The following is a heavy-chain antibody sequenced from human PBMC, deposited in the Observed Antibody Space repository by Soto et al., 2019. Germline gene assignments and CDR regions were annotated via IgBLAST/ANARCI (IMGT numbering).Heavy chain of an antibody. D-gene: IGHD3-3*01. CDR3: AKASPYDFWSGYFPLNWFDP. Sequence: PGGSLRLSCAASGFTFSSYAMSWVRQAPGKGLEWVSAISGSAGSTYYADSVKGRFTISRDNSKNTLYLQMNSLRAEDTAVYYCAKASPYDFWSGYFPLNWFDPWGQGTLVTVS. V-gene: IGHV3-23*01. CDR2: ISGSAGST. J-gene: IGHJ5*02. CDR1: GFTFSSYA.